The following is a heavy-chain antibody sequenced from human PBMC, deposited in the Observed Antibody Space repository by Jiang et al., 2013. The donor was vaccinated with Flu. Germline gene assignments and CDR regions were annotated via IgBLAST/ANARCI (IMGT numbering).Heavy chain of an antibody. J-gene: IGHJ4*02. CDR2: SLTVGAP. Sequence: PGLVKPSETLSLTCNVSGGFINDYFWSWIRRPQGRDWSGLAMSLTVGAPTTTPPSTSRVTISVDTSKNQFYLKLNSVTAADTAVYFCARDRGSGYDPGHFDYWGQGTLVTSP. CDR3: ARDRGSGYDPGHFDY. D-gene: IGHD5-12*01. CDR1: GGFINDYF. V-gene: IGHV4-59*12.